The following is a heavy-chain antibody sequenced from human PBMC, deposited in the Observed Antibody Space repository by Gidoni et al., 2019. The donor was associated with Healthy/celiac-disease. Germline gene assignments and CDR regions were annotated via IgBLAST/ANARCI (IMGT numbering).Heavy chain of an antibody. CDR2: ISYDGSNK. Sequence: QVQLVASGAGAVQPGRSLRPSCAASGFTFSRYAMHWVRQAPGKGLEWVAVISYDGSNKYYADSVKGRFTISRDNSKNALYLQMNSLRAEDTAVYYCARDGGLTQYYMDVWGKGTTVTVSS. CDR3: ARDGGLTQYYMDV. V-gene: IGHV3-30-3*01. J-gene: IGHJ6*03. CDR1: GFTFSRYA. D-gene: IGHD2-15*01.